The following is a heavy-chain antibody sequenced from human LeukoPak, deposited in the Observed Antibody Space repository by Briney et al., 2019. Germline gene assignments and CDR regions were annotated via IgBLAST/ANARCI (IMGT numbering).Heavy chain of an antibody. D-gene: IGHD3-22*01. V-gene: IGHV3-74*01. CDR1: GFTFSSYW. J-gene: IGHJ4*02. Sequence: GGSLRLSCAASGFTFSSYWMYWVRQAPGKGPVWVARINTDGSSLNYADSVKGRFTISRDNAKNTLYLQMNSLGAEDTAVYYCARRINYYDSSGYYYVKYFDSWGQGTLVAVSS. CDR2: INTDGSSL. CDR3: ARRINYYDSSGYYYVKYFDS.